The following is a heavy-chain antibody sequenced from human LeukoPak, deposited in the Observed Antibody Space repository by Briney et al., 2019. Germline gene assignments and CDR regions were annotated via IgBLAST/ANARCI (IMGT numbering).Heavy chain of an antibody. V-gene: IGHV4-59*01. CDR2: IYYSGST. J-gene: IGHJ4*02. CDR1: GGSISNYY. CDR3: PGDRLWRFNH. D-gene: IGHD3-3*01. Sequence: SETLSLTCTVSGGSISNYYWSWLRQPPGKGLEWIGYIYYSGSTNYNPSLKSRVTISLATSNNQFLLKLTSVTAADTAVYYCPGDRLWRFNHWGQGALITVSS.